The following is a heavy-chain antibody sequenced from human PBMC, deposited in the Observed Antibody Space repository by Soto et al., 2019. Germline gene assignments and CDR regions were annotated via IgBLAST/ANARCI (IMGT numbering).Heavy chain of an antibody. CDR1: GFNFSSYG. Sequence: GGSLRLSCGASGFNFSSYGMHWVRQAPGKGLEWVAVISYDGSNKYYADSVKGRFTISRDNSKNTLYLQMNSLRAEDTAVYYCAKGNRYCSSTSCYYYYYGMDVWGQGTTVTVSS. J-gene: IGHJ6*02. D-gene: IGHD2-2*01. CDR3: AKGNRYCSSTSCYYYYYGMDV. V-gene: IGHV3-30*18. CDR2: ISYDGSNK.